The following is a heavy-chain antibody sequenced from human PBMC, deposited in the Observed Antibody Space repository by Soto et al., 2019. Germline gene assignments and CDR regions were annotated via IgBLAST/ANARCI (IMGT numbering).Heavy chain of an antibody. CDR1: GDSISSGYH. V-gene: IGHV4-38-2*01. Sequence: SETLSLTCAVSGDSISSGYHWAWIRQPPEKGLEWIASIYHSGTAYYNPSLKSRVTISVDTSKNQFSLRLTSVTAADSAMYYCARTDSVGYYPYCGQGTLVTVSS. CDR3: ARTDSVGYYPY. D-gene: IGHD3-22*01. CDR2: IYHSGTA. J-gene: IGHJ4*02.